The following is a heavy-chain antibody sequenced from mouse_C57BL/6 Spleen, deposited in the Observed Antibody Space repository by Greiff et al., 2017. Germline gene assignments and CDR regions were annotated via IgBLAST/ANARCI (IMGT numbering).Heavy chain of an antibody. V-gene: IGHV7-3*01. Sequence: EVKLVESGGGLVQPGGSLSLSCAASGFTFTDYYMSWVRQPPGKALEWLGFIRNKANGYTTEYSASVKGRFTISRDNSQSILYLQMNALRAEDSATYYCASSPYSNFFDYWGQGTTLTVSS. CDR1: GFTFTDYY. CDR2: IRNKANGYTT. D-gene: IGHD2-5*01. J-gene: IGHJ2*01. CDR3: ASSPYSNFFDY.